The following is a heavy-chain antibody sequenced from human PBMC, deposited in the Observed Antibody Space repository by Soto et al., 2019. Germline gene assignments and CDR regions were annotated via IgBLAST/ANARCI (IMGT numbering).Heavy chain of an antibody. CDR2: FDPEDGET. V-gene: IGHV1-24*01. CDR3: ATGHDYDSFDY. Sequence: ASVKVSCKVSGYPLTELSMHLVRQAPGKGLEWMGGFDPEDGETIYAQKFHGRVTMTEDTSTDTAYMELSSLRSEDTAVYYCATGHDYDSFDYWGQGTLVTVSS. D-gene: IGHD3-10*01. CDR1: GYPLTELS. J-gene: IGHJ4*02.